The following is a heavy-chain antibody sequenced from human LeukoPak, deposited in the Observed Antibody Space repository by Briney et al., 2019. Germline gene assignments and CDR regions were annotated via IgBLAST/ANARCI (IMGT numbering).Heavy chain of an antibody. CDR2: IDSSGSNI. CDR3: ARTKEMASISYFDS. J-gene: IGHJ4*02. Sequence: GGSLRLSCAASGFTFSSYEMNWVRQAPGKGLEWVSYIDSSGSNIHYADSVRGRFTISRDNAKNSLYLQMNSLRAEDTAVYYCARTKEMASISYFDSWGQGTLVTVSS. CDR1: GFTFSSYE. V-gene: IGHV3-48*03. D-gene: IGHD5-24*01.